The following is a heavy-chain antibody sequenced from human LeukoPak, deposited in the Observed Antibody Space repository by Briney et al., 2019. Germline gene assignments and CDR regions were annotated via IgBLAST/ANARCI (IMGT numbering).Heavy chain of an antibody. D-gene: IGHD3-16*01. CDR2: FSRSGSTI. CDR1: GFTFRSYE. Sequence: GGSLRLSCAASGFTFRSYEMNWVPQAPGKGREWVSYFSRSGSTIYYAVPVKGRFTISRDNAKNSLYLQMKGLRAEDTAVYYCARPFLRLGLDYWVEGALVTDSS. V-gene: IGHV3-48*03. CDR3: ARPFLRLGLDY. J-gene: IGHJ4*02.